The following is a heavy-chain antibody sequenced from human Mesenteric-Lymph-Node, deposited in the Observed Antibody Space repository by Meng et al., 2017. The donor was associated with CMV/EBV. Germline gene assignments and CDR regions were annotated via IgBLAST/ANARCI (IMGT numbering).Heavy chain of an antibody. CDR2: INSSNYR. CDR3: ARAQPLGDFFY. J-gene: IGHJ4*02. V-gene: IGHV3-69-1*01. Sequence: GESLKISCVASGFNFNDYIMNWVRQAPGKGLEWVASINSSNYRYHADTLKGRFTITRDNDKKLVLLQMNSLNAADTALYYCARAQPLGDFFYWGQGTPVTVSS. CDR1: GFNFNDYI. D-gene: IGHD2-2*01.